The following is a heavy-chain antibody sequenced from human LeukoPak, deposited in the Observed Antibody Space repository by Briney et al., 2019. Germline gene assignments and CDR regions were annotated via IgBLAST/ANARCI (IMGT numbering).Heavy chain of an antibody. V-gene: IGHV3-23*01. CDR2: ISGSGGST. D-gene: IGHD5-18*01. Sequence: GGSLRLSRAASGFTFSSYGMSWVRQAPRRGVEWVSAISGSGGSTYYADSVKSRFTISRDNSKNTLYLQMNSLRAEDTAVYYCAKEKSMDTGGPYDYWGQGTLVTVSS. CDR1: GFTFSSYG. J-gene: IGHJ4*02. CDR3: AKEKSMDTGGPYDY.